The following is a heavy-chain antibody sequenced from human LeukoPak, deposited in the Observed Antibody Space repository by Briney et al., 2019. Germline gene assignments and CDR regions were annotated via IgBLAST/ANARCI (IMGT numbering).Heavy chain of an antibody. V-gene: IGHV3-11*01. Sequence: GGSLRLSCAASGFTFSDYYMSWIRQSPGKGLEWVSYISSSGFTIFYADSVMGRFTISKDNARNSLYLQMNSLRAEDTAVYYCARVLYGDYSPFDSWGQGTPVTVSS. J-gene: IGHJ4*02. D-gene: IGHD4-17*01. CDR1: GFTFSDYY. CDR2: ISSSGFTI. CDR3: ARVLYGDYSPFDS.